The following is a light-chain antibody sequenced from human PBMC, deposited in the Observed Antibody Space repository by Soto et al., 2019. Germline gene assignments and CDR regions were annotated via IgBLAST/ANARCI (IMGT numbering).Light chain of an antibody. Sequence: EIVMTQSPATLSVSPGERATLSCRASQSVSSSLAWYLQKPGQAPRLLIYGASTRATGIPARFSGSGSGTEFTLTISSLQSEDFAVYYCQQYNNWPETFGQGTKVEIK. V-gene: IGKV3-15*01. CDR3: QQYNNWPET. J-gene: IGKJ1*01. CDR2: GAS. CDR1: QSVSSS.